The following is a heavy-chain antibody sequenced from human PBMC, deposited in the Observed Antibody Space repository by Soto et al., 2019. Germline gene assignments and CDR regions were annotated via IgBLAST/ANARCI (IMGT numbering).Heavy chain of an antibody. CDR2: IKQDGSEK. CDR3: AREGTHCSATYCYMGF. CDR1: GFSFSYYR. J-gene: IGHJ4*01. Sequence: GGYLRLSCAASGFSFSYYRMSWVRQAPGKGLEWVANIKQDGSEKYYVDSVKGRFTISRDNAKNSLYLQMNSLRAEDTAVYYCAREGTHCSATYCYMGFCGQGILVTVSS. D-gene: IGHD2-2*02. V-gene: IGHV3-7*03.